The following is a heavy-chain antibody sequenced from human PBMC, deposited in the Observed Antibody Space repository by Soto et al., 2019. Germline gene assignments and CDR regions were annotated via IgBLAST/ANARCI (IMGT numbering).Heavy chain of an antibody. CDR1: GGAFSSYA. CDR3: ARARNIVVVPAAIYYYGMDV. D-gene: IGHD2-2*02. J-gene: IGHJ6*02. V-gene: IGHV1-69*13. Sequence: ASVKFSCKASGGAFSSYAISWVRQAPGQGLEWMGGIIPIFGTANYAQKFQGRVTITADESTSTAYMELSSLRSEDTAVYYCARARNIVVVPAAIYYYGMDVWGQGTTVTVSS. CDR2: IIPIFGTA.